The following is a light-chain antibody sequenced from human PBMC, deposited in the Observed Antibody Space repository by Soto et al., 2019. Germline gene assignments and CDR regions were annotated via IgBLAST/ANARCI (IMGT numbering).Light chain of an antibody. Sequence: QSALTQPRSVSGSPGQSVTISCTGTSSDVGGYNYVSWYQQHPGKAPKLIIYDVSKWPSGVPDRFSGSKSGYTASLTISGLQAEDEADYYCCSYAGSSTWVFGGGTQLTV. V-gene: IGLV2-11*01. J-gene: IGLJ3*02. CDR2: DVS. CDR3: CSYAGSSTWV. CDR1: SSDVGGYNY.